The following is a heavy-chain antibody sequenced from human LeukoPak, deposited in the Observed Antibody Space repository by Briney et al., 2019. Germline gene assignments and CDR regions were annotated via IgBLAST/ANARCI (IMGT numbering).Heavy chain of an antibody. V-gene: IGHV1-24*01. CDR2: FDPEDGET. CDR1: GYTLTELS. D-gene: IGHD6-19*01. J-gene: IGHJ6*03. Sequence: ASVKVSCKVSGYTLTELSMHWVRQAPGKGLEWMGGFDPEDGETIYAQKFQGRVTMTEDTSTDTAYMELSSLRSEDTAVYYCATGPGAVAGFYYYYMGVWGKGTTVTVSS. CDR3: ATGPGAVAGFYYYYMGV.